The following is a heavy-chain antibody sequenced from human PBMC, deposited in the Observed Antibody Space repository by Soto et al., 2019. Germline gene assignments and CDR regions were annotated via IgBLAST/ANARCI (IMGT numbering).Heavy chain of an antibody. J-gene: IGHJ4*02. D-gene: IGHD2-21*02. Sequence: ASVKVSCKVSGYTLTELSMHWVRQAPGKGLEWMGGFDPEDGETIYARKFQGRVTMTEDTSTDTAYMELSSLRSEDTAVYYCATENLLAYCGGDRSLGPFDYWGQGTLVTSPQ. V-gene: IGHV1-24*01. CDR1: GYTLTELS. CDR2: FDPEDGET. CDR3: ATENLLAYCGGDRSLGPFDY.